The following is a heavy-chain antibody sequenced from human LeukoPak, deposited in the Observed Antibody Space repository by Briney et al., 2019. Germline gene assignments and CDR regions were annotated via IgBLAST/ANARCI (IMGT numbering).Heavy chain of an antibody. J-gene: IGHJ5*02. CDR1: GYTFSNYG. D-gene: IGHD3-10*01. CDR3: ARVRFGAITMVRGVKENRVNWVDP. CDR2: ISPYNSYT. V-gene: IGHV1-18*01. Sequence: ASVKVSCKASGYTFSNYGFSWVRQAPGQGLEWMGWISPYNSYTNYAQKLQGRVTMTTDISTSTAYMELRSLRSDDTAVYYCARVRFGAITMVRGVKENRVNWVDPWGQGTLVTVSS.